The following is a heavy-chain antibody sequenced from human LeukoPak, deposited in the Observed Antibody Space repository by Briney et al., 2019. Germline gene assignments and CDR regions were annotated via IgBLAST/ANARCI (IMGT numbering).Heavy chain of an antibody. V-gene: IGHV1-8*02. D-gene: IGHD6-19*01. CDR1: GGTFSSYA. CDR3: ARAGGSSGSLDAFDI. Sequence: SVKVSCKASGGTFSSYAISWVRQPPGQGLEWMGWMNPNSGNTGYAQKFQGRVTMTRNTSISTAYMELSSLRSEDTAVYYCARAGGSSGSLDAFDIWGQGTMVTVSS. CDR2: MNPNSGNT. J-gene: IGHJ3*02.